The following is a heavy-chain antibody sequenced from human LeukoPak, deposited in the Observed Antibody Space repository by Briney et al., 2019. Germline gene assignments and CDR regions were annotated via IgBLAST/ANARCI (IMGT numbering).Heavy chain of an antibody. J-gene: IGHJ6*02. D-gene: IGHD1-26*01. CDR1: GGSISSYY. CDR2: IYYSGST. CDR3: ARTSGSYFYYYGMDV. Sequence: SETLSLTCTVSGGSISSYYWSWIRQPPGKGLEWIGYIYYSGSTNYNPSLKSRVTISVDTSKNQFSLKLSSVTAADTAVYYCARTSGSYFYYYGMDVWGQGAAVTVSS. V-gene: IGHV4-59*01.